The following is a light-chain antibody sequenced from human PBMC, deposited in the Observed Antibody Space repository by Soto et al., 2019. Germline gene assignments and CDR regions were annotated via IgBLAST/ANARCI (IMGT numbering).Light chain of an antibody. J-gene: IGKJ2*01. CDR1: QSVSNNW. CDR2: GAS. Sequence: EVVLTQSPGTLSLSPGERATLSCRASQSVSNNWLAWYQQKPGQPPRLLIYGASSRPGGIPDKFSGSGSGTDFTLTINRLEPEDCAVYYCQQYGRTPYTFGQGTKLEI. CDR3: QQYGRTPYT. V-gene: IGKV3-20*01.